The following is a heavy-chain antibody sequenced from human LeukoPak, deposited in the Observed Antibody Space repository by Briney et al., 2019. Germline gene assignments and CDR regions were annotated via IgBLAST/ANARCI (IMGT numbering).Heavy chain of an antibody. CDR3: ARDIITMVRGSYYMDV. D-gene: IGHD3-10*01. CDR2: IYSGGST. J-gene: IGHJ6*03. V-gene: IGHV3-53*01. Sequence: PGGSLRLSCAASGFTVSSNYMSWVRQAPGKGLEWVSVIYSGGSTYYADSVKGRFTISRDNSKNTLYLQMNSLRAEDTAVYYCARDIITMVRGSYYMDVWGKGTTVTVSS. CDR1: GFTVSSNY.